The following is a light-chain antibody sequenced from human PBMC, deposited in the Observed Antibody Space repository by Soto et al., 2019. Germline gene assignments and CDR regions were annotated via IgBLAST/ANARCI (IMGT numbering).Light chain of an antibody. CDR3: QQYANSRT. J-gene: IGKJ1*01. CDR2: GAS. CDR1: QSVSSSF. V-gene: IGKV3-20*01. Sequence: EIVLTQSPGTLSLSPGERATLCCRASQSVSSSFLAWYQQKPGQAPRLLIYGASSRATGIPDRFSGSGSGTDFTLTISRLEPEDFALYYCQQYANSRTFGQGTKVDI.